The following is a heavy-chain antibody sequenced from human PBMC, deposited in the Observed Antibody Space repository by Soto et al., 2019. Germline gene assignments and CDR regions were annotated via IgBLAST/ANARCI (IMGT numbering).Heavy chain of an antibody. CDR2: ISDSGGST. D-gene: IGHD3-22*01. J-gene: IGHJ4*02. CDR3: AKASSGYYYLSDY. Sequence: GGSLRLSCAASGFTFSSYAMSWVRQAPGKGLEWVSAISDSGGSTYYADSVKGRFTISRDNSKNTLYLQMNSLRAEDTAVYYCAKASSGYYYLSDYWGQGTLVTVSS. CDR1: GFTFSSYA. V-gene: IGHV3-23*01.